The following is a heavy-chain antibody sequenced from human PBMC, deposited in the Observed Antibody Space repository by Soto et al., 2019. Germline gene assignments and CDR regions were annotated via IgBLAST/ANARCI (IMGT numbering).Heavy chain of an antibody. CDR2: IYYSGST. CDR1: GGSISSSSYY. Sequence: NPSETLSLTCTVSGGSISSSSYYWGWIRQPPGKGLEWIGSIYYSGSTYYNPSLKSRVTISVDTSKNQFSLKLSSVTAADTAVYYCARHNYDFWSGYYTVFSLGSPPGYYYYMDVWGKGTTVTVSS. J-gene: IGHJ6*03. V-gene: IGHV4-39*01. D-gene: IGHD3-3*01. CDR3: ARHNYDFWSGYYTVFSLGSPPGYYYYMDV.